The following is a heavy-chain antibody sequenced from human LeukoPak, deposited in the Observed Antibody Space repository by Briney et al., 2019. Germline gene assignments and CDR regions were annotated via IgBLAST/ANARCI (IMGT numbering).Heavy chain of an antibody. D-gene: IGHD2-15*01. J-gene: IGHJ6*02. V-gene: IGHV3-30*18. CDR3: AKGRCSGGSCYRGDYYGMDV. Sequence: GGSLRLSCAASGFTFSSYGMHWVRQAPGKGLEWVAVISYDGSNKYYADSVKGRFTISRDNSKNTLYLQMNSLRAEDTAVYYCAKGRCSGGSCYRGDYYGMDVWGQGTTVTVSS. CDR2: ISYDGSNK. CDR1: GFTFSSYG.